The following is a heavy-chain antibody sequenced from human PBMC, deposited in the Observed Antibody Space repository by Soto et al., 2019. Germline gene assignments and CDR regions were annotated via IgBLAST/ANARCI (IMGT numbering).Heavy chain of an antibody. Sequence: EASVKVSCKASGGTFSSYTISWVRQAPGQGLEWMGRIIPILGIANYAQKFQGRVTITADKSTSTAYMELSSLRSEDTAVYYCARDFRGVVVIGWFDPWGQGTLVTVSS. V-gene: IGHV1-69*04. CDR3: ARDFRGVVVIGWFDP. CDR2: IIPILGIA. D-gene: IGHD3-22*01. J-gene: IGHJ5*02. CDR1: GGTFSSYT.